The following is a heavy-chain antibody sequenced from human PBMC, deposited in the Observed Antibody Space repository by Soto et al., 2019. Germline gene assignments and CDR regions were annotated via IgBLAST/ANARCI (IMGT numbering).Heavy chain of an antibody. CDR3: ARDRRYYDSSGYYYVGDYFDY. CDR1: GGSFSGHY. J-gene: IGHJ4*02. CDR2: INHSGGT. Sequence: PSETLSLTCAVYGGSFSGHYWSCIRQPPWKGLEWIGGINHSGGTSYNPSLKSRVTISVDTSKSQFSLKLSSVTAADTAVYYCARDRRYYDSSGYYYVGDYFDYWGQGTLVTVSS. D-gene: IGHD3-22*01. V-gene: IGHV4-34*01.